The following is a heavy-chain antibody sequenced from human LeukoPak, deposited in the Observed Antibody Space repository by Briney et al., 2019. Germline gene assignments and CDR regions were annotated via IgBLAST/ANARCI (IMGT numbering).Heavy chain of an antibody. CDR2: ISYDGSNK. D-gene: IGHD1-26*01. Sequence: PGGSLRLSYAASGFTFSSYGMHWVRQAPGKGLEWVAVISYDGSNKYYADSVKGRFTISRDNSKNTLYLQMNSLRAEDTAVYYCAKDLSGGIVGATLDYWGQGTLVTVSS. J-gene: IGHJ4*02. CDR1: GFTFSSYG. V-gene: IGHV3-30*18. CDR3: AKDLSGGIVGATLDY.